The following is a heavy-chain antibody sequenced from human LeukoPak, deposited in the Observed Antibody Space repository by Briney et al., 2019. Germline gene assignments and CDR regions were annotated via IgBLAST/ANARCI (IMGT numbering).Heavy chain of an antibody. Sequence: ASVKVPCKASGYTFTSYYLHWVRQAPGQGLEWMGIINPSGGSTSYAQKFQGRVTTTRDTSTSTVYMELSSLRSEDTAVYYCASVAGGYGDYTLLYLGRETLVTVSS. CDR2: INPSGGST. J-gene: IGHJ4*02. D-gene: IGHD4-17*01. CDR1: GYTFTSYY. V-gene: IGHV1-46*01. CDR3: ASVAGGYGDYTLLY.